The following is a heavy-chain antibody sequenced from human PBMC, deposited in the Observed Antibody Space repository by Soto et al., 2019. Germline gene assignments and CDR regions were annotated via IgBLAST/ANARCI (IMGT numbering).Heavy chain of an antibody. J-gene: IGHJ4*02. V-gene: IGHV1-2*04. D-gene: IGHD3-10*01. CDR1: GYTFTCYY. CDR3: ANPLPVLLWFGDPEGYFDY. Sequence: EASVKVSCKASGYTFTCYYMHWVRQAPGQGLEWMGWINPNSGGTNYAQKFQGWVTMTRDTSISTAYMELSRLRSDDTAVYYCANPLPVLLWFGDPEGYFDYWGQGTLVTVSS. CDR2: INPNSGGT.